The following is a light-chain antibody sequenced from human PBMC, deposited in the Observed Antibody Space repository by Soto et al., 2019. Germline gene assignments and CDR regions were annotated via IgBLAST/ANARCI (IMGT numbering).Light chain of an antibody. V-gene: IGLV2-8*01. CDR3: SSYAGSNNWV. J-gene: IGLJ3*02. CDR1: SSDVGDYNY. Sequence: QSALTQPPSASGSPGQSVTISCTGTSSDVGDYNYVSWYQQHPGKAPKLMIYEVSKRPSGVPDRFSGSKSGNTASLTVSGLQAEEEADYCCSSYAGSNNWVFGGGTKVTVL. CDR2: EVS.